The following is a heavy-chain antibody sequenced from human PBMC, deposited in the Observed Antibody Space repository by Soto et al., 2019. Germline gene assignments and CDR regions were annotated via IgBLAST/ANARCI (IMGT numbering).Heavy chain of an antibody. CDR2: ISSSSSTI. J-gene: IGHJ5*02. CDR1: GFTFSSYS. V-gene: IGHV3-48*01. Sequence: PGGSLRLSCAASGFTFSSYSMNWVRQAPGKGLEWVSYISSSSSTIYYADSVKGRFTISRDNAKNSLYLQMNSLRAEDTAVYYCAREGLLLCCSWSYNWFDPWGQGSLVTVSS. CDR3: AREGLLLCCSWSYNWFDP. D-gene: IGHD6-13*01.